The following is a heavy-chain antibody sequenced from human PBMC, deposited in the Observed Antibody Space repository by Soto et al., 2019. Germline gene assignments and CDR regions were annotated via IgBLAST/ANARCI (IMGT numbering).Heavy chain of an antibody. V-gene: IGHV4-4*02. J-gene: IGHJ5*02. D-gene: IGHD2-15*01. CDR1: GGSINSINW. CDR3: ARSQGVVPTHAFAP. CDR2: IYHNGRS. Sequence: SETLSLTCGVSGGSINSINWWRWVRQTPGKGLEWIGEIYHNGRSNYNPSLKSRVTLSINKSKNQFFLNLTTETAADTAVYYCARSQGVVPTHAFAPWGQGTLVTVSS.